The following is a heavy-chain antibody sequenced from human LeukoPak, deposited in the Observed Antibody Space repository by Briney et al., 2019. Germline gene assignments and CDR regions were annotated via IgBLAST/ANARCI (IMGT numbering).Heavy chain of an antibody. CDR3: ARDLTFGSWSRPRGDY. CDR2: ISSSSSYI. D-gene: IGHD6-13*01. Sequence: GGSLRLSCAASGFTFSSYSMNWVRQAPGKGLEWVSSISSSSSYIYYADSVKGRFTISRDNAKNSLYLQMNSLRAEDTAVYYCARDLTFGSWSRPRGDYWGQGTLVTVSS. CDR1: GFTFSSYS. J-gene: IGHJ4*02. V-gene: IGHV3-21*01.